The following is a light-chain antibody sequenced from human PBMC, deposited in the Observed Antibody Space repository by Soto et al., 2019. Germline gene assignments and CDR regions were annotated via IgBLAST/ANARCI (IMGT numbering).Light chain of an antibody. CDR2: WAS. Sequence: DIVMTQSPDSLTVSLDERATINCKSSQSLLYSSNNKTYLAWYQHRPGQSPKMLIFWASARESGVPDRFAGSGSETDFTLTISSLQPEDAAVYYCQQYYSDFFTLGQGNRLEIK. CDR3: QQYYSDFFT. J-gene: IGKJ2*01. V-gene: IGKV4-1*01. CDR1: QSLLYSSNNKTY.